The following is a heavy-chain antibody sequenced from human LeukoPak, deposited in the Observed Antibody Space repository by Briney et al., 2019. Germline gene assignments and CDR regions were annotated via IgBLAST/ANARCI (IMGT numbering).Heavy chain of an antibody. CDR1: GGSISSYY. CDR2: IYTSGST. J-gene: IGHJ6*03. Sequence: SETLSLTCTVSGGSISSYYWSWIRQPAGKGLEWIGRIYTSGSTNYNPSLKSRVTMSVDTSKNQFSLKLSSVTAADTAVYYCARSGGSGSYYYYYMDVWGKGTTVTISS. CDR3: ARSGGSGSYYYYYMDV. D-gene: IGHD3-10*01. V-gene: IGHV4-4*07.